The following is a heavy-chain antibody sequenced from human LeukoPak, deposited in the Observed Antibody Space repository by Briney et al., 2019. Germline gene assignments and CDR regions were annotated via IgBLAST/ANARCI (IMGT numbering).Heavy chain of an antibody. Sequence: PSETLSLTCTVSGGSISSYYWSWIRQPPGKGLEWIGYIYYSGSTNYNSSLKSRVTISVDTSKNQFSLKLTSVTAADTAVYYCARGTYCGGDCYPGPYYFDYWGQGTLVTVSS. CDR2: IYYSGST. D-gene: IGHD2-21*02. J-gene: IGHJ4*02. V-gene: IGHV4-59*01. CDR3: ARGTYCGGDCYPGPYYFDY. CDR1: GGSISSYY.